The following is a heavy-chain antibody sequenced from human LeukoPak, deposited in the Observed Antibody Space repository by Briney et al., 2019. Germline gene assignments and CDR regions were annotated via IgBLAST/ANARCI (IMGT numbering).Heavy chain of an antibody. CDR3: ARGTGPDY. CDR1: VYTFTSYD. CDR2: MNPNSGNT. D-gene: IGHD1-14*01. V-gene: IGHV1-8*01. Sequence: ASLKVSCKASVYTFTSYDISWVRQATRHGVEWMGWMNPNSGNTDDTQKFQGRETMTITTSISTGYVEVTRLRSEDTAVYYCARGTGPDYWGQGNLV. J-gene: IGHJ4*02.